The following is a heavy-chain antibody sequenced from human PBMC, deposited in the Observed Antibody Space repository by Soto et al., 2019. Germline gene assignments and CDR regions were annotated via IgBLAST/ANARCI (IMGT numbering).Heavy chain of an antibody. Sequence: GASVKVSCKASGGTFSSYAISWVRQAPGQGLEWMGGIIPIGVTRSYAQKFQGRVTITADESTSTAYMELGSLRSEDTAVYYCARDLYYFDSSAYYGHNWFDPWGQGTRVTVSS. D-gene: IGHD3-22*01. J-gene: IGHJ5*02. CDR3: ARDLYYFDSSAYYGHNWFDP. CDR1: GGTFSSYA. CDR2: IIPIGVTR. V-gene: IGHV1-69*13.